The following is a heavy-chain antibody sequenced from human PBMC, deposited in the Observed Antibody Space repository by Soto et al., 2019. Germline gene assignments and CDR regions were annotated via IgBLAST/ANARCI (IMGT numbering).Heavy chain of an antibody. CDR3: ARIKTGGYDYFEY. D-gene: IGHD2-8*02. Sequence: XGSLRLSCASSVFTFNGYWMSCVRHSPGKGLEWVANIKEDGSEKDYVDSVKGRFTISRDNAKKSLYLQMNSLRAEDTAMYYCARIKTGGYDYFEYWGLGTLDSVSS. V-gene: IGHV3-7*01. J-gene: IGHJ4*02. CDR2: IKEDGSEK. CDR1: VFTFNGYW.